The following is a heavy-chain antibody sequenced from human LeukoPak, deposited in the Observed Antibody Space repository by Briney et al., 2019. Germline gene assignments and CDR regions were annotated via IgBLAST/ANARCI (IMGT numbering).Heavy chain of an antibody. Sequence: PSETLSLTCTVSGYSISGGDNYWSWIRQPAGKGLEWIGRIYTSGSTNYNPSLKSRVTISGDTSKNQFSLRLSSVTAADTAVYYCARASYSYDINGWVPFDYWGQGTLVAVSS. CDR3: ARASYSYDINGWVPFDY. CDR1: GYSISGGDNY. D-gene: IGHD3-22*01. V-gene: IGHV4-61*02. CDR2: IYTSGST. J-gene: IGHJ4*02.